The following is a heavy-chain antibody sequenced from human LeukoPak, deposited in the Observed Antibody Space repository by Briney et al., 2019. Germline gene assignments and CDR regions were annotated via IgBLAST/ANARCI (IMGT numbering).Heavy chain of an antibody. CDR3: ARDRDFDY. J-gene: IGHJ4*02. CDR1: GGSISSSSYY. Sequence: SETLSLTCTVSGGSISSSSYYWSWIRQPAGKGLEWIGRIYTSGSTNYNPSLRSRVTISIDTSRNQFSLKLSSVTAAGTAVYYCARDRDFDYWGQGTLVTVSS. V-gene: IGHV4-61*02. CDR2: IYTSGST.